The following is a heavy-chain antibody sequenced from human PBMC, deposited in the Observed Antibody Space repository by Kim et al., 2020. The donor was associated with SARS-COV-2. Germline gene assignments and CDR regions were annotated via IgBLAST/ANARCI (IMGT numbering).Heavy chain of an antibody. Sequence: SGPTLVKPTQTLTLTCTFSGFSLSTSGMCVSWIRQPPGKALEWLARIDWDDDKYYSTSLKTRLTISKDTSKNQVVLTMTNMDPVDTATFYCARIRCHCSRPPFQPAYFAYWAQGTLVTVSS. J-gene: IGHJ4*02. CDR1: GFSLSTSGMC. CDR3: ARIRCHCSRPPFQPAYFAY. CDR2: IDWDDDK. V-gene: IGHV2-70*11. D-gene: IGHD2-2*01.